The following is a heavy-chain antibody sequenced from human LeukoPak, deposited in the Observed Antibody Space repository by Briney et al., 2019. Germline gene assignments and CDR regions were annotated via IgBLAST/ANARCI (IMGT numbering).Heavy chain of an antibody. V-gene: IGHV3-30-3*01. D-gene: IGHD6-6*01. CDR3: ARDPEQLYYFDY. Sequence: GGSLRLSCAASGFTFSSYAMHWVRQAPGKGLEWVAVISYDGSNKYYADSVKGRFTISRDNSKNTLYLQMNSLRAEDTAVYYCARDPEQLYYFDYWGQGTLVTVSS. J-gene: IGHJ4*02. CDR2: ISYDGSNK. CDR1: GFTFSSYA.